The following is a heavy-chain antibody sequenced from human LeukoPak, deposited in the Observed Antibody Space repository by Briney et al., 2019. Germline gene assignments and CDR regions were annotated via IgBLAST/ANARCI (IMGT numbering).Heavy chain of an antibody. CDR2: ISYDGSNK. V-gene: IGHV3-30-3*01. Sequence: GGSLRLSCAASGFTFSSYAMHWVRQAPGKGLEWVAVISYDGSNKYYADSVKGRFTISRDNSKNTLYLQMNSLRAEDTAVYYCARATLRYFDWLLYGSDAFDIWGQGTMVTVSS. CDR3: ARATLRYFDWLLYGSDAFDI. J-gene: IGHJ3*02. D-gene: IGHD3-9*01. CDR1: GFTFSSYA.